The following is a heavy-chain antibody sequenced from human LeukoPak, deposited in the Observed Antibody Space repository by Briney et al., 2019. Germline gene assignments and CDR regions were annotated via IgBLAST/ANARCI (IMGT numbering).Heavy chain of an antibody. CDR3: ARVLTTKQLLFDAFDV. D-gene: IGHD6-6*01. CDR1: GFTFASYA. J-gene: IGHJ3*01. Sequence: GGSLRLSCAASGFTFASYAMHWVRLAPGEGLEWVAVQSSDGSDKFYAASVRGRFTISRDNSKHTLFLQMSSLRAEDTAVYYCARVLTTKQLLFDAFDVWGQGTMVTVSS. V-gene: IGHV3-30*15. CDR2: QSSDGSDK.